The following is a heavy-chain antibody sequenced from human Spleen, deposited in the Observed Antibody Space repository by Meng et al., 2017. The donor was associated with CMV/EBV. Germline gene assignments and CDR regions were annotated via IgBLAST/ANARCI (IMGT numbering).Heavy chain of an antibody. D-gene: IGHD3-10*01. CDR1: GGSISSENYY. V-gene: IGHV4-39*01. CDR2: AHYGGST. CDR3: ARHSYGSGSFFDY. J-gene: IGHJ4*02. Sequence: SETLSLTCTVSGGSISSENYYWGWIRQPPGKGLEWMGSAHYGGSTYYSSSLRGRVTISVDTSKNQLSLNLNSVTAADTAVYYCARHSYGSGSFFDYWGQGTLVTVSS.